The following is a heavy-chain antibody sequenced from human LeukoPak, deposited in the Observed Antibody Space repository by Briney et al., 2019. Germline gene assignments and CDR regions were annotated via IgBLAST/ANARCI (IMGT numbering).Heavy chain of an antibody. Sequence: PSETLSLTCTVSGGSISSYYWSWLRQPPGKGLEWIGYIYYSGSTNYTTSLKSRVTISVDTSKIQFSLKLSSVTAADTAVYYWASDRGYSGYEYWGQGTLVTVSS. CDR1: GGSISSYY. V-gene: IGHV4-59*01. D-gene: IGHD5-12*01. CDR3: ASDRGYSGYEY. J-gene: IGHJ4*02. CDR2: IYYSGST.